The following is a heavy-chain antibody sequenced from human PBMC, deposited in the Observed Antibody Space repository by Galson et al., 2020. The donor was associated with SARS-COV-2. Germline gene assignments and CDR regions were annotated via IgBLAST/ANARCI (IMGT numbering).Heavy chain of an antibody. CDR1: GYIFTNYW. CDR3: TRHRYCSSNSCQPPPGIDY. D-gene: IGHD2-2*01. V-gene: IGHV5-51*01. CDR2: INPRDSET. J-gene: IGHJ4*02. Sequence: KIGESLKISCKGSGYIFTNYWIGWVRQMPGKDLEWIGIINPRDSETTYSPSFQGQVTISADKSITTAYLQWSSLKASDTAVYYCTRHRYCSSNSCQPPPGIDYWGQGTLVTVSS.